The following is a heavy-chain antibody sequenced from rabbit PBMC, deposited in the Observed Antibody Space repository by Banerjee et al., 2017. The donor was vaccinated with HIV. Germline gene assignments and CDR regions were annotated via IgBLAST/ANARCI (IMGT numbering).Heavy chain of an antibody. CDR2: IYTGNGKT. Sequence: QSLEESGGDLVKPGASLTLTCTASGFSFSRSYDMCWVRQAPGKGLEWIGCIYTGNGKTYYASWAKGRFTISKSSSTTVTLQMTSLTAADTATYFCARGANFGGWCDLWGPGTLVTVS. D-gene: IGHD5-1*01. J-gene: IGHJ4*01. V-gene: IGHV1S40*01. CDR1: GFSFSRSYD. CDR3: ARGANFGGWCDL.